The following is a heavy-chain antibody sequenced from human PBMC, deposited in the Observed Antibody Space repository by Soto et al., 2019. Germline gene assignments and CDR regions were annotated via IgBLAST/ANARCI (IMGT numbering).Heavy chain of an antibody. CDR2: ISPIFGNA. J-gene: IGHJ4*02. V-gene: IGHV1-18*01. CDR1: GYTFSSYG. Sequence: ASVKVSCKASGYTFSSYGISWVRQAPGQGLEWMGGISPIFGNANYAQKLQGRVTMTTDTSTSTAYMELSSLRSEDTAVYYCAREDRDTILDYWGQGTLVTVSS. D-gene: IGHD2-2*02. CDR3: AREDRDTILDY.